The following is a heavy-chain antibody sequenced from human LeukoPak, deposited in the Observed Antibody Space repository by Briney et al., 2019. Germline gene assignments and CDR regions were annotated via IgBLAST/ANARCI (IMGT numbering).Heavy chain of an antibody. V-gene: IGHV3-21*01. CDR3: ARRWEEFYFDY. CDR2: ISISTSYI. J-gene: IGHJ4*02. CDR1: GFIYSSYS. D-gene: IGHD1-26*01. Sequence: GGSLRLSCAASGFIYSSYSMNWVRQAPGKGLEWVASISISTSYIYYADSVRGRFTISRDNAKNSLYLQMNSVRADDTAVYYCARRWEEFYFDYWGQGSLVTVSS.